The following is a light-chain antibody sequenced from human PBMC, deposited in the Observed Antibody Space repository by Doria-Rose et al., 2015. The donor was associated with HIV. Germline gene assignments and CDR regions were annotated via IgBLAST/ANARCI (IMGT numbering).Light chain of an antibody. CDR1: SGPVTGAYY. Sequence: QVVVTQEPSSSVSPGGTVTLTCGLTSGPVTGAYYPSWHQQTPGQAPRTLIYNTYSLSSGVSDRFSGSILGNKAALTISGAQADDESDYYCVLYMGSGIWMFGGGTKLTVL. V-gene: IGLV8-61*01. CDR2: NTY. J-gene: IGLJ3*02. CDR3: VLYMGSGIWM.